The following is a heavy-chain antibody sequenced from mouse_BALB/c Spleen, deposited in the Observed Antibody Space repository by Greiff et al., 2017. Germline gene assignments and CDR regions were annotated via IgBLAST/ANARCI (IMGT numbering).Heavy chain of an antibody. J-gene: IGHJ3*01. CDR1: GFSLTSYG. D-gene: IGHD2-14*01. CDR3: ARNLYRYDDGAWFAY. CDR2: IWSGGST. Sequence: QVQLKESGPGLVQPSQSLSITCTVSGFSLTSYGVHWVRQSPGKGLEWLGVIWSGGSTDYNAAFISRLSISKDNSTSQVFFKMNRLQATDTAIYYCARNLYRYDDGAWFAYWGQGTLVTVSA. V-gene: IGHV2-2*02.